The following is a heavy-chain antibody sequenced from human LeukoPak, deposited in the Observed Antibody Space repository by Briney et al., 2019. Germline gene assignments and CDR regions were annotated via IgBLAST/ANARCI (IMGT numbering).Heavy chain of an antibody. Sequence: GGSLRLSCAASGFTFSDYYLSSICQAPGQVLEWVSYISSSSSYTNYADSVKGRFTISRDNAKNSLYLQMNSLRAEDTAVYYCARWGRGFDYWGQGTLVTVSS. CDR1: GFTFSDYY. D-gene: IGHD2-15*01. CDR2: ISSSSSYT. CDR3: ARWGRGFDY. V-gene: IGHV3-11*06. J-gene: IGHJ4*02.